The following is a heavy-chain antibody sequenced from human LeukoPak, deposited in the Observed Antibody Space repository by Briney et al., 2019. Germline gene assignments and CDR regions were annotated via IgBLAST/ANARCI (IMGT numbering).Heavy chain of an antibody. V-gene: IGHV3-23*01. D-gene: IGHD1-7*01. CDR1: AFTVSSYA. J-gene: IGHJ6*03. CDR2: ISGSGVNT. Sequence: AGSLRLSCAASAFTVSSYAMTWVRPAPGKGLEWVSGISGSGVNTYYADSVKGRFTISRDNSKNTLYLQMNSLRAEDTAVYYCAKLGGPYNWDYAGLNYMDVWGKGTTFTVSS. CDR3: AKLGGPYNWDYAGLNYMDV.